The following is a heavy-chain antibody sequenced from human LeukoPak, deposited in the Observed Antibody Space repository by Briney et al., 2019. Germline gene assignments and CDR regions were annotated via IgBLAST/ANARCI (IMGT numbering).Heavy chain of an antibody. CDR2: IYDSGST. J-gene: IGHJ3*02. V-gene: IGHV4-59*08. D-gene: IGHD4-17*01. CDR3: ARHGDYDAFDI. Sequence: PSETLSLTCTVSGGSISSYYWSWIRQPPGKGLEWIGYIYDSGSTNYNPSLKSRVTISVDTSKNQFSLKLSSVTAADTAVYYCARHGDYDAFDIWGQGTMVTVSS. CDR1: GGSISSYY.